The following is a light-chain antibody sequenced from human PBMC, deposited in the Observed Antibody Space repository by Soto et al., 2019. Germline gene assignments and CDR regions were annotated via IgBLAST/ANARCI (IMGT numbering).Light chain of an antibody. V-gene: IGKV3-11*01. Sequence: EIVLTQSPATLSLSPGERATLSCRASQSVSSYLAWYQQKPGQAPRLLIYDASNRATGIPARFSGSGSGTAFTLTISRLEPEDFAVYYCQQRGTWPLTFGGGTKVEIK. CDR2: DAS. CDR1: QSVSSY. J-gene: IGKJ4*01. CDR3: QQRGTWPLT.